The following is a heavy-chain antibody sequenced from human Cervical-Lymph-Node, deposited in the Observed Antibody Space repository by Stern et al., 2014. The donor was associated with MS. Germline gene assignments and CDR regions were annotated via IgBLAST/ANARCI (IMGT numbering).Heavy chain of an antibody. D-gene: IGHD2-21*02. Sequence: QLQLQESGPGLVKPSQTLSLTCTVSGGSISSGSYYWTWIRQPAGKGLEWIGPIYSTGSTKYNPSLKRQAPKSGDTSKTKSSQKLGSVTAADTAVYYCARDPPLTLKGAFDIWGQGTMVTVSS. CDR2: IYSTGST. CDR1: GGSISSGSYY. CDR3: ARDPPLTLKGAFDI. V-gene: IGHV4-61*02. J-gene: IGHJ3*02.